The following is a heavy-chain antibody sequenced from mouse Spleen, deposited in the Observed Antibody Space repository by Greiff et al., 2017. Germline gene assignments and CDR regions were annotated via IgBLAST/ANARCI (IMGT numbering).Heavy chain of an antibody. CDR1: GFNIKDYY. V-gene: IGHV14-1*02. CDR2: IDPENGNT. CDR3: ARRYGSYVCFDY. D-gene: IGHD2-10*02. J-gene: IGHJ2*01. Sequence: DVKLQESGAELVRPGALVKLSCKASGFNIKDYYMHWVKQRPEQGLEWIGWIDPENGNTIYDPKFQGKASITADTSSNTAYLQLSSLTSEDTAVYYCARRYGSYVCFDYWGQGTTLTVSS.